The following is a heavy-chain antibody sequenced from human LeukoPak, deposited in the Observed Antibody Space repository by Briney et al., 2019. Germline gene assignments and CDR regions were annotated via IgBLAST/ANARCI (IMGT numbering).Heavy chain of an antibody. CDR2: IYSSGNT. Sequence: PSETLSLTCTVSGGSISSSGYYWGWIRQPPGKGLEWIGSIYSSGNTYYNSSLKSRVSISVDMSTNQFSLKLTSVTAADTAVYYCARHSRTYYDFDYWGQGTLVTVSS. V-gene: IGHV4-39*07. CDR3: ARHSRTYYDFDY. D-gene: IGHD1-26*01. CDR1: GGSISSSGYY. J-gene: IGHJ4*02.